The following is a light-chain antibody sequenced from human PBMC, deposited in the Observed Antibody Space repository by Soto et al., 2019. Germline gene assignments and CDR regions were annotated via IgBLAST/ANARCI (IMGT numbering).Light chain of an antibody. J-gene: IGLJ1*01. Sequence: QSALTQPASVSGSPGQSITISCTGTSSDVGGYNYVSWFQHHPGKAPKLISYEVSYRPSGVSNRFSGSKSGDTASLTISGLQAEDEADYYCSSFTNTITRYAFGTGTKLTVL. CDR2: EVS. CDR1: SSDVGGYNY. CDR3: SSFTNTITRYA. V-gene: IGLV2-14*01.